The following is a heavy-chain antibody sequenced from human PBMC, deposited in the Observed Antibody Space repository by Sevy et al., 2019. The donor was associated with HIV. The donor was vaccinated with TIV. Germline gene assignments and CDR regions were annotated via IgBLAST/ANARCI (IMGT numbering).Heavy chain of an antibody. V-gene: IGHV4-4*07. CDR2: IYTSGST. D-gene: IGHD3-3*01. CDR3: ARGPPEREITIFGVVIMEGYYFDY. J-gene: IGHJ4*02. Sequence: SETLSLTCTVSGGSISSYYWSWIRQPAGKGLEWIGRIYTSGSTNYNPSLKSRITMSVDTSKNQFSLKLSHVTAADTAVYYCARGPPEREITIFGVVIMEGYYFDYWGQGTLVTVSS. CDR1: GGSISSYY.